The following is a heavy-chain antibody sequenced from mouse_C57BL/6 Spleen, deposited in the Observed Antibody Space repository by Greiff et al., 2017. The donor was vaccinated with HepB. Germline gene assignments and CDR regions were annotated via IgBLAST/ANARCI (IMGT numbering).Heavy chain of an antibody. J-gene: IGHJ2*01. CDR2: ISSGSSTI. CDR1: GFTFSDYG. V-gene: IGHV5-17*01. Sequence: EVKLVESGGGLVKPGGSLKLSCAASGFTFSDYGMHWVRQAPEKGLEWVAYISSGSSTIYYADTVKGRFTISRDNAKNTLFLQMTSLRSEDTAMYYCARRRIYDGYYDYFDYWGQGTTLTVSS. D-gene: IGHD2-3*01. CDR3: ARRRIYDGYYDYFDY.